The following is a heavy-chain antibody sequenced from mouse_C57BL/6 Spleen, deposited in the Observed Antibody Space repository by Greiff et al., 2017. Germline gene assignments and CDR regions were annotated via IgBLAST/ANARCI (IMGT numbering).Heavy chain of an antibody. CDR2: IDPSDSYT. Sequence: VQLQQPGAELVMPGASVKLSCKASGYTFTSYWMHWVKQRPGQGLEWIGEIDPSDSYTNYNQKLKGKSTLTVDKSSSTAYMQLSRLTSEDSAVYYCARGQLRPFDYWGQGTTLTVSS. CDR3: ARGQLRPFDY. V-gene: IGHV1-69*01. CDR1: GYTFTSYW. D-gene: IGHD3-2*02. J-gene: IGHJ2*01.